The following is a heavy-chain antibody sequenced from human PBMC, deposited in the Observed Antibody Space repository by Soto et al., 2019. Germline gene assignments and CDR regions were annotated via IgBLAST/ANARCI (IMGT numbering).Heavy chain of an antibody. Sequence: ASVKVSCKASGYTFTSYGIHWVRQAPGQRLEWMGWINAANGDTKYSPKFQGRVTITRDTSASTAYMELSSLRPEDTAVYYCVRRHVSAPGIEWFDPWGQGTLVTVSS. V-gene: IGHV1-3*01. J-gene: IGHJ5*02. CDR3: VRRHVSAPGIEWFDP. CDR1: GYTFTSYG. CDR2: INAANGDT. D-gene: IGHD6-13*01.